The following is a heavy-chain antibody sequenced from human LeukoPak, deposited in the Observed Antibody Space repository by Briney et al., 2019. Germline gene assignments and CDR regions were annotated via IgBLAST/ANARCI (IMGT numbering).Heavy chain of an antibody. CDR1: GVTLSSYA. D-gene: IGHD1-26*01. J-gene: IGHJ2*01. V-gene: IGHV3-23*01. CDR3: AKDRTVGASYWYFDF. Sequence: GGSLRLSCAASGVTLSSYAMSWARQAPGKGLEWVSGISSSGSGGNTYYADSVRGRFTISRDSSKNTLFLHMNTLRAEDTAIYYCAKDRTVGASYWYFDFWGRGTLVTVSS. CDR2: ISSSGSGGNT.